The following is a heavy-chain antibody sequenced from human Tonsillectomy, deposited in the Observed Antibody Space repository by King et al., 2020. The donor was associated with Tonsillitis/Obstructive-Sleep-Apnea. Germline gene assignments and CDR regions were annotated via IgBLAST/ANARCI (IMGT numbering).Heavy chain of an antibody. CDR2: IYYNGDT. J-gene: IGHJ6*03. CDR1: GGSISSSRYY. D-gene: IGHD5-18*01. Sequence: LQLQESGPGLVKPSETLSLSCFVSGGSISSSRYYWGWIRQPPGKGLEWIGTIYYNGDTYYNPSLKSRVTVSIDTSESQFSLNLTSVTAADTAVYYCVRHAHAMDNYYYYMDVWGKGTTVTVSS. CDR3: VRHAHAMDNYYYYMDV. V-gene: IGHV4-39*01.